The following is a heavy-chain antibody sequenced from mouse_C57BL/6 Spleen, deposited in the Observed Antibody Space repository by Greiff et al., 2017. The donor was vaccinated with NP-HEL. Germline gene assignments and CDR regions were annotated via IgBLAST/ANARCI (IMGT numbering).Heavy chain of an antibody. J-gene: IGHJ2*01. V-gene: IGHV1-15*01. CDR3: TRRYDYDAYFDY. CDR1: GYTFTDYE. CDR2: IDPETGGT. D-gene: IGHD2-4*01. Sequence: VKLQQSGAELVRPGASVTLSCKASGYTFTDYEMHWVKQTPVHGLEWIGAIDPETGGTAYNQKFKGKAILTADKSSSTAYMELRSLTSEDSAVYYCTRRYDYDAYFDYWGQGTALTVSS.